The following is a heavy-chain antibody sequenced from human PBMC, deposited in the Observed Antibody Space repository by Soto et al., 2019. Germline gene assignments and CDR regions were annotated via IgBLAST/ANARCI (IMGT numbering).Heavy chain of an antibody. CDR2: INAGNGNT. J-gene: IGHJ4*02. V-gene: IGHV1-3*01. CDR1: GYSFTSYA. CDR3: ASSDYGDYWSFDY. D-gene: IGHD4-17*01. Sequence: ASVKVSCKASGYSFTSYARHWVRQAPGQRLEWMGWINAGNGNTKYSQKFQGRVTITRDTSASTAYMELSSLRSEDTAVYYCASSDYGDYWSFDYWGQGTLVTVSS.